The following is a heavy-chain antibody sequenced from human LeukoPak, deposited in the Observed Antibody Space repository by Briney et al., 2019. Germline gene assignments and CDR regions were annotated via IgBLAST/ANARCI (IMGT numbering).Heavy chain of an antibody. Sequence: GGSLRLFCSASGFTFGDDGWSWFRLAPGKGLEFISLIRKKAYGETTEYAASVRGRFVISRDDANSIAYLHMNSLKTEETALYYCTRGEHENSDSNYYFDPWGQGTLVTVSS. CDR2: IRKKAYGETT. CDR1: GFTFGDDG. V-gene: IGHV3-49*03. CDR3: TRGEHENSDSNYYFDP. D-gene: IGHD4-11*01. J-gene: IGHJ4*02.